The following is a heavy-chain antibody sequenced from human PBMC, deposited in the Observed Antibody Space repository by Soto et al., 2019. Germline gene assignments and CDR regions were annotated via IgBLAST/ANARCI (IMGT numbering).Heavy chain of an antibody. J-gene: IGHJ4*02. Sequence: EVQLLESGGGLEQPGWSLRLSCAASGFTFSSYTMSWVRQGPGKGLEWVSGISSSGGSTVYADSVKGRFTISRDNFKNTLYLQMNSLRAEDTAVYYCAKGWGDYWGQGTPVTVSS. D-gene: IGHD7-27*01. CDR3: AKGWGDY. CDR2: ISSSGGST. CDR1: GFTFSSYT. V-gene: IGHV3-23*01.